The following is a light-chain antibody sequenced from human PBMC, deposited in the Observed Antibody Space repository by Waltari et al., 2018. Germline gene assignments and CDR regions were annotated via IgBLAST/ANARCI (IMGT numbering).Light chain of an antibody. V-gene: IGKV3-20*01. J-gene: IGKJ1*01. CDR2: DAS. CDR1: QSVSRS. CDR3: QKYGSLPAT. Sequence: EIVLTQSPGTLSLSPGERATLPCRASQSVSRSLAWYQQKPGQAPRLLIYDASSRATGIPDRFSGGGSGPDFSLTISRLEPEDFAVYYCQKYGSLPATFGQGTKVEIK.